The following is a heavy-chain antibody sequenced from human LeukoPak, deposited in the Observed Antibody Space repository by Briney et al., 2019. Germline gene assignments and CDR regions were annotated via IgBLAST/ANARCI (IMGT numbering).Heavy chain of an antibody. V-gene: IGHV3-48*03. CDR2: IRDSGSTI. Sequence: GGSLRLSCAASGFTFSSFEMNWVRQAPGKGLEWVSYIRDSGSTIYYADSVKGRFTISRDNAKNSLYLQMNGLTAEDTAVYYCARDRRAAVTREYFFDYWGQGTLVTVSS. CDR1: GFTFSSFE. J-gene: IGHJ4*02. CDR3: ARDRRAAVTREYFFDY. D-gene: IGHD6-13*01.